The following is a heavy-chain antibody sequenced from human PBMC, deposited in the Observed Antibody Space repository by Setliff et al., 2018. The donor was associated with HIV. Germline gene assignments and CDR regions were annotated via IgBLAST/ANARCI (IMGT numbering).Heavy chain of an antibody. CDR3: AKVPRGMVLDAFDI. J-gene: IGHJ3*02. CDR1: GFAFSDNP. CDR2: IRGKSDII. D-gene: IGHD2-8*01. V-gene: IGHV3-48*01. Sequence: GESPKISCVASSGFAFSDNPMNWVRQAPGKGLEWISHIRGKSDIIKYAESVMGRFTISRDNAKNTLYLQMNILRAEDTAVYYCAKVPRGMVLDAFDIWGRGTLVTVS.